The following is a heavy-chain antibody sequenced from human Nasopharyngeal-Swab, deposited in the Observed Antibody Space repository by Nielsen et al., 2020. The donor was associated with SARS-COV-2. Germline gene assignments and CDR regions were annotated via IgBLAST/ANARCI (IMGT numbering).Heavy chain of an antibody. J-gene: IGHJ6*02. CDR3: ARGHYGLDV. CDR2: ISPSSSDT. CDR1: GFTFSDHY. V-gene: IGHV3-11*06. Sequence: GESLKISCAASGFTFSDHYMTWIRQAPGKGLEWVLYISPSSSDTNYADSVKGRFTIPRDNAKNSLYLQMNSLRAEDTAVYYCARGHYGLDVWGQGTTVTVSS.